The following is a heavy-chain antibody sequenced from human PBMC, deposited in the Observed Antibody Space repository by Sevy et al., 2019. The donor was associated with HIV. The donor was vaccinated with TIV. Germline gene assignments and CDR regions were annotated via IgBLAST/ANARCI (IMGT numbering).Heavy chain of an antibody. V-gene: IGHV5-51*01. CDR2: IYPGDSDS. Sequence: GESLKISCKGSGYSFSNFWIGWVRQVPGKGLEWMGIIYPGDSDSRYSTSFQGQVSISADKSISTAYLQWSSLKASDTAMYYCARLHYSSSSVISPPFDYWGQGTLVTVSS. CDR1: GYSFSNFW. D-gene: IGHD6-6*01. J-gene: IGHJ4*02. CDR3: ARLHYSSSSVISPPFDY.